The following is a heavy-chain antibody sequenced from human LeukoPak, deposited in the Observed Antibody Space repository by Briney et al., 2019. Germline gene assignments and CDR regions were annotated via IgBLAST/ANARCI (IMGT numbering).Heavy chain of an antibody. V-gene: IGHV4-31*03. CDR2: IYYSGSTY. CDR1: GASISSGGYY. CDR3: ARALPTESARWFGP. D-gene: IGHD1-14*01. J-gene: IGHJ5*02. Sequence: PSQTLSLTCTVSGASISSGGYYWSWIRQHPGKGLEWIGYIYYSGSTYYYNPSLKSRVTISVDTSKNQFSLELTSVTAADTAVYYCARALPTESARWFGPGGQGTLVTVSS.